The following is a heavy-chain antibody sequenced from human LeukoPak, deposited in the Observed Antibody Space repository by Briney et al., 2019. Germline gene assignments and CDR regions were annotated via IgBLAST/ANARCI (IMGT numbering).Heavy chain of an antibody. CDR3: ARFTHGGLRKAGLFDY. J-gene: IGHJ4*02. D-gene: IGHD3-10*01. CDR2: IYYSGST. V-gene: IGHV4-39*01. CDR1: GGSISSSSYY. Sequence: SETLSLTCTVSGGSISSSSYYWGWIRQPPGKGLEWIGSIYYSGSTYYNPSLKSRVTISADTSKNQFSLKLSSVTAADTAVYYCARFTHGGLRKAGLFDYWGQGTLVTVSS.